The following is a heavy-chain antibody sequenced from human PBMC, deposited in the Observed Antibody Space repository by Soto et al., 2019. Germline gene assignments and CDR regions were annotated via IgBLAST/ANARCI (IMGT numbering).Heavy chain of an antibody. Sequence: QLQLQESGPGLVKPSETLSLTCTVSGGSIRSSSSYWVWIRQPPGKGLEWIGSTYYSGSTYYNPSLKSRVIISMDKSKNQFSQNVSSVTAADTAVYYCARRRGVVQDGMDVWGQGTTVIVSS. D-gene: IGHD3-3*01. CDR2: TYYSGST. CDR3: ARRRGVVQDGMDV. CDR1: GGSIRSSSSY. J-gene: IGHJ6*02. V-gene: IGHV4-39*01.